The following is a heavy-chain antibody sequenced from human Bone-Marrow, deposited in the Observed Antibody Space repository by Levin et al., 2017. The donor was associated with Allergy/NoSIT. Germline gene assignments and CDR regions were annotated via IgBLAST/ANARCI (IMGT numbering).Heavy chain of an antibody. CDR2: FDPENGET. Sequence: GESLKISCTVSGNTLTELPIYWVRQAPGKGLEWLGGFDPENGETMSAQKFQGRVTMTEDTSTDTAYMELSSLRSEDTALYYCATANAVDDAFDIWGPGTLVIVSS. D-gene: IGHD1-1*01. CDR1: GNTLTELP. J-gene: IGHJ3*02. CDR3: ATANAVDDAFDI. V-gene: IGHV1-24*01.